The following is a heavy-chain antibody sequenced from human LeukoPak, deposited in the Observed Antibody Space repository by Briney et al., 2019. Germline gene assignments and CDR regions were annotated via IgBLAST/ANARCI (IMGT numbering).Heavy chain of an antibody. D-gene: IGHD6-19*01. V-gene: IGHV1-2*06. CDR1: GYTFTGFY. J-gene: IGHJ3*01. CDR2: INPNSDDS. CDR3: ARSDPGWVAFDV. Sequence: GASVKVSCKASGYTFTGFYMHWVRQAPGQGPEWMGRINPNSDDSNYAQKFQGRVTLTRDTSISTAYMELSSLRSDDTAVYYCARSDPGWVAFDVWGQGTMVTVSS.